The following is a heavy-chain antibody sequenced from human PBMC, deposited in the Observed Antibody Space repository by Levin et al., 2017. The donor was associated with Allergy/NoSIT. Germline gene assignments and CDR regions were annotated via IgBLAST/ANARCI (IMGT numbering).Heavy chain of an antibody. CDR2: IYYSGST. CDR1: GGSISSFY. D-gene: IGHD3-9*01. Sequence: SQTLSLTCTVSGGSISSFYWSWIRQPPGKGLECIGYIYYSGSTNYNPSLKSRVTISVDTSKNQFSLKLSSVTAADTAVYYCARGHDILTGYYPGAFDIWGQGTMVTVSS. J-gene: IGHJ3*02. CDR3: ARGHDILTGYYPGAFDI. V-gene: IGHV4-59*01.